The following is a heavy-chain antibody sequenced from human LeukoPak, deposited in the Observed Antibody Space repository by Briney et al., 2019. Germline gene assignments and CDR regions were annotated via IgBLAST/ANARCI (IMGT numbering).Heavy chain of an antibody. CDR2: ISSSGSTI. Sequence: GGSLRLSCAASGFTFSSYEMNWVRQAPGKGLEWVSYISSSGSTIYYADSVKGRFTISRDNAKNSLYLQMNSLRAEDTALYYCAREYYYDSSENNAFDIWGQGTMVTVSS. CDR1: GFTFSSYE. J-gene: IGHJ3*02. V-gene: IGHV3-48*03. D-gene: IGHD3-22*01. CDR3: AREYYYDSSENNAFDI.